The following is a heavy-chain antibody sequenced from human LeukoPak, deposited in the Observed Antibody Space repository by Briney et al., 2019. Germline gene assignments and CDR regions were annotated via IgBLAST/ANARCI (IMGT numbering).Heavy chain of an antibody. CDR3: ARHGSSGHAFDI. J-gene: IGHJ3*02. CDR2: IYHSGDT. D-gene: IGHD6-19*01. V-gene: IGHV4-59*08. CDR1: GGSISSYY. Sequence: SETLSLTCTVSGGSISSYYWSWIRQPPGKGLEWIGYIYHSGDTNYKSRVTISVDTSKNQFSLKLSSVTAADTAVYYCARHGSSGHAFDIWGQGTMVTVSS.